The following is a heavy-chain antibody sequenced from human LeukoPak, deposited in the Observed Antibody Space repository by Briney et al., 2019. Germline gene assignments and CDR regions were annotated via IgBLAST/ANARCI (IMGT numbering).Heavy chain of an antibody. CDR2: INPNSGGT. CDR1: GYTFTGYY. D-gene: IGHD4-23*01. V-gene: IGHV1-2*02. CDR3: ARALRWGSYDAFDI. Sequence: VASGKVSCKASGYTFTGYYMHWVRQAPGQGLEWMGWINPNSGGTNYAQKFQGRVTMTRDTSISTAYMELSRLRSDDTAVYYCARALRWGSYDAFDIWGQGTMVTVSS. J-gene: IGHJ3*02.